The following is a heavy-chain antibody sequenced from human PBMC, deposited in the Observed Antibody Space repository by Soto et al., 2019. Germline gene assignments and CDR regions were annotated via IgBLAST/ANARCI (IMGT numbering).Heavy chain of an antibody. D-gene: IGHD6-13*01. Sequence: ASVKVSCKASGYTFTGYYMHWVRQAPGQGLEWMGWINPNSGGTNYAQKFQGWVTMTRDTSISTAYMELSRLRSDDTAVYYCARAAAGTDLTFEYWGEGTLVTVSS. V-gene: IGHV1-2*04. CDR2: INPNSGGT. J-gene: IGHJ4*02. CDR3: ARAAAGTDLTFEY. CDR1: GYTFTGYY.